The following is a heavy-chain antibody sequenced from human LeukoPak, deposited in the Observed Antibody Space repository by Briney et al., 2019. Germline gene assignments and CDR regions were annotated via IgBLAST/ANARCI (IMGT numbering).Heavy chain of an antibody. D-gene: IGHD6-13*01. V-gene: IGHV3-30-3*01. CDR2: ISYDGSNK. CDR1: GFTFSSYA. Sequence: PGGSLRLSCAASGFTFSSYATHWVSQAPGKGLEWVAVISYDGSNKYYADSVKGRFTISRDNSKNTLYLQMNSLRAEDTAVYYCAREDSSSWLDYWGQGTLVTVSS. CDR3: AREDSSSWLDY. J-gene: IGHJ4*02.